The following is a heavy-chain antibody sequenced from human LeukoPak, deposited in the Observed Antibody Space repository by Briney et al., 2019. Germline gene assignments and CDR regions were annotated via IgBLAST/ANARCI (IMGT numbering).Heavy chain of an antibody. J-gene: IGHJ4*02. CDR3: AKDLGPYSSGWYGAFDY. CDR1: GFTFSSYG. V-gene: IGHV3-30*18. D-gene: IGHD6-19*01. Sequence: GGSLRLSCAASGFTFSSYGMHWVRQAPGKGLEWVAVILYDGSNKYYADSVKGRFTISRDNSKNTLYLQMNSLRAEDTAVYYCAKDLGPYSSGWYGAFDYWGQGTLVTVSS. CDR2: ILYDGSNK.